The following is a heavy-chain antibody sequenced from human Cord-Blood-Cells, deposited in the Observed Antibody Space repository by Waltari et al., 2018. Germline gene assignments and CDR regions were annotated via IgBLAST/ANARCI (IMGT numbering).Heavy chain of an antibody. D-gene: IGHD6-6*01. CDR1: GGTFSSYA. CDR3: AREASSYWYFDL. CDR2: SIPILGIA. Sequence: QVQLVQSGAEVKKPGSSVKVSCKASGGTFSSYAISWVRQAPGQGLEWMGRSIPILGIANYAQKFQGRVTITADKSTSTAYMELSSLRSEDTAVYYCAREASSYWYFDLWGRGTLVTVSS. V-gene: IGHV1-69*09. J-gene: IGHJ2*01.